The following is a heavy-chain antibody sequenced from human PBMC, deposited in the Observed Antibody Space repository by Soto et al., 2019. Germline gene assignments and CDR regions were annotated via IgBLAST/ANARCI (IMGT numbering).Heavy chain of an antibody. CDR3: ARDGGQQLVFDS. CDR1: GFTFSSYT. J-gene: IGHJ4*02. CDR2: ISRSSTTI. V-gene: IGHV3-48*02. Sequence: EVQLVESGGGLVQPGGSLRLSCAASGFTFSSYTMNWVRQAPGKGLEWVSYISRSSTTIYYAGSVKGRFTISRDNAKNSLYLQMNSLRDEDTAVYYCARDGGQQLVFDSWGQGPLVTVSS. D-gene: IGHD6-13*01.